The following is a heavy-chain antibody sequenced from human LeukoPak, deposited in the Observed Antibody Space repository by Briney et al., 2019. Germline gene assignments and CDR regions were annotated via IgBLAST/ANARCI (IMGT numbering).Heavy chain of an antibody. CDR2: IKPDGTTK. J-gene: IGHJ4*02. CDR3: AKGAHDFWSGYKD. Sequence: PGGSLRLSCAASGFPFSSYSMTWVRQAPGKGLEWVANIKPDGTTKFYVDSVKGRFTISRDDALNSLYLQMNSLRAEDTAIYYCAKGAHDFWSGYKDWGQGTLVTVSS. CDR1: GFPFSSYS. V-gene: IGHV3-7*03. D-gene: IGHD3-3*01.